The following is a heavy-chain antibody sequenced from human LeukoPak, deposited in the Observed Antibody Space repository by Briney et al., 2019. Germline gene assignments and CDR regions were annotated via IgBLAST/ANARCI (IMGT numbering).Heavy chain of an antibody. CDR3: AKSNGYGLIDI. D-gene: IGHD3-10*01. J-gene: IGHJ3*02. CDR2: IFYSGST. CDR1: GYSISSGYY. V-gene: IGHV4-38-2*02. Sequence: SETLSLTCSVSGYSISSGYYWGWIRQPPGKGLEWIGNIFYSGSTYYGPSLKSRLTISLDTSRNQFSLKLNSVTAADTAVYYCAKSNGYGLIDIWGQGTMVTVSS.